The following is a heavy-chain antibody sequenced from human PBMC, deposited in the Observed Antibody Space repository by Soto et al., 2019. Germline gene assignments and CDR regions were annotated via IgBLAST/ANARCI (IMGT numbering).Heavy chain of an antibody. CDR1: GGSISSGNYY. Sequence: QVQLQESGPRLVKPSQTLSLTCTVSGGSISSGNYYWNWIRQPPGKGLEWIGYIYYSGSTYYNPSLKSRVIISVDTSKNQFSLRLSSVTAADTAVYYCARLDVNGGMDVWGQGTTVTVSS. J-gene: IGHJ6*02. CDR2: IYYSGST. V-gene: IGHV4-30-4*01. CDR3: ARLDVNGGMDV. D-gene: IGHD1-1*01.